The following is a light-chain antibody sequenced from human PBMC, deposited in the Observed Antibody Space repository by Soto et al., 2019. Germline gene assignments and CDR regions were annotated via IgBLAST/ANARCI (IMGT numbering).Light chain of an antibody. V-gene: IGKV3-11*01. CDR2: DAS. CDR1: QGVSGY. Sequence: EIVLTQSPATLSLSPGESATLSCRAIQGVSGYLAWYQQKPGQAPRLLIYDASNRATGIPARFSGSGSETDFTLTISSLEPEDFAVYYCHQRSSWPQSFGQGTKVDIK. CDR3: HQRSSWPQS. J-gene: IGKJ1*01.